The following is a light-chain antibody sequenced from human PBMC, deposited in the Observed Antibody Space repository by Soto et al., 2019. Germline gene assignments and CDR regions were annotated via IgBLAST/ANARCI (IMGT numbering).Light chain of an antibody. V-gene: IGLV2-23*01. J-gene: IGLJ3*02. CDR2: EGS. CDR3: CSYAGDSAWL. Sequence: QSVLTQPASVYGSPGQSITISCTGNSSDVGSYKFVSWYQQHSGKAPKLMIYEGSKRPSGVSNRFSGSKSGNTASLTISGLQAEDEADYYFCSYAGDSAWLFGGGTKLTVL. CDR1: SSDVGSYKF.